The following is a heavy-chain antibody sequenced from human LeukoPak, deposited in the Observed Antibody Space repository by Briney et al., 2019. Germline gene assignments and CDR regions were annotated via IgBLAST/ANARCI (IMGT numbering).Heavy chain of an antibody. D-gene: IGHD2-15*01. CDR3: ARAYCSGGSCYSDY. Sequence: SCKASGYTFSSYSMNWVRQAPGKGLEWVSSISSSSSYIYYADSVKGRFTISRDNAKNSLYLQMNSLRAEDTAVYYCARAYCSGGSCYSDYWGQGTLVTVSS. CDR2: ISSSSSYI. J-gene: IGHJ4*02. V-gene: IGHV3-21*01. CDR1: GYTFSSYS.